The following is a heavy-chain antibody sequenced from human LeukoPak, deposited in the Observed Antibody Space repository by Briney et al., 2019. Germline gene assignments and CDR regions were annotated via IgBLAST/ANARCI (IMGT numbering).Heavy chain of an antibody. CDR1: GFTFSTYW. CDR2: INSDGSIT. V-gene: IGHV3-74*01. D-gene: IGHD6-13*01. CDR3: AGGISATGGG. Sequence: PRGSLRLSCAASGFTFSTYWMHWVRQVPGKGLVWVSRINSDGSITTYADSVKGRFTISRDNAKNTLYLQMNSLRVEDTAVYYCAGGISATGGGWGQGTMVTVSS. J-gene: IGHJ3*01.